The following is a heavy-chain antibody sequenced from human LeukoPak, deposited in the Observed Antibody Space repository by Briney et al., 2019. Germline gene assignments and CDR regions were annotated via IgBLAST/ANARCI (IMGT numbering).Heavy chain of an antibody. CDR2: MSPNSGNT. D-gene: IGHD3-10*01. CDR3: ARRVYSYYYGSGSSPYYFDY. J-gene: IGHJ4*02. V-gene: IGHV1-8*03. Sequence: GASVKVSCKASGYTFTSYDINWVRQATGQGLEWMGWMSPNSGNTGYAQKFQGRVTITRNTSISTAYMELSSLRSEDTAVYYCARRVYSYYYGSGSSPYYFDYWGQGTLVTVSS. CDR1: GYTFTSYD.